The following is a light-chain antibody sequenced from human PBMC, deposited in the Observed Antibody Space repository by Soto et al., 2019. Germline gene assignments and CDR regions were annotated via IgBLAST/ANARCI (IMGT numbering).Light chain of an antibody. J-gene: IGLJ1*01. CDR3: SSYAASNNFV. CDR1: SSDVGGYNY. Sequence: QSVLTQPPSASGSPGQSVTISCTGTSSDVGGYNYVSWYQQHPGKAPKLMIYEVSKRASVVPDRFSGSKSGNTASLTVSGLQAEDEADYYCSSYAASNNFVFGTGTKVTVL. V-gene: IGLV2-8*01. CDR2: EVS.